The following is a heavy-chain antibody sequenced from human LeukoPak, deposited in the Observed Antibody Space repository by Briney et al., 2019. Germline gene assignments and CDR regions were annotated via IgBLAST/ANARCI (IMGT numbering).Heavy chain of an antibody. J-gene: IGHJ4*02. Sequence: PSETLSLTCTVSGGSISSYYWSWIRQPPGKGLEWIGYIYYSGSTNYNPSLKSRVTISVDTSKNQFSLKLSSVTAADTAVYYCARTSGWFLPYYFDYWGQGTLVTVSS. CDR1: GGSISSYY. CDR3: ARTSGWFLPYYFDY. V-gene: IGHV4-59*01. CDR2: IYYSGST. D-gene: IGHD6-19*01.